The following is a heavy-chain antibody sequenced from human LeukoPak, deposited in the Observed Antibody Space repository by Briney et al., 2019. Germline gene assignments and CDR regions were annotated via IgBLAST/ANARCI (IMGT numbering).Heavy chain of an antibody. CDR3: ARVPRLVWGLYYFDY. CDR1: GYTFTSYY. J-gene: IGHJ4*02. Sequence: GASVKVSCKASGYTFTSYYMHWVRQAPGQGLEWMGIINPSGGSTSYAQKFQGRVTMTRDTSTSTVYMELSSLRSEDTAVYYCARVPRLVWGLYYFDYWGQGTLVTVSS. D-gene: IGHD3-16*01. V-gene: IGHV1-46*01. CDR2: INPSGGST.